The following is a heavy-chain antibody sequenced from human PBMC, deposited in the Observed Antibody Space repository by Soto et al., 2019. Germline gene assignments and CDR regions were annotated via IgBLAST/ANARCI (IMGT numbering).Heavy chain of an antibody. CDR3: ARGLRYCSGGSCYSYYYYYMDV. J-gene: IGHJ6*03. CDR1: GFTFNYYS. V-gene: IGHV3-48*04. CDR2: ISNDRSNI. D-gene: IGHD2-15*01. Sequence: GGSLRLSCAASGFTFNYYSMNWVRQAPGKGLEWVSYISNDRSNIFYADSVKGRFTISRDNAENSLYLQMNGLRAEDTAVYYCARGLRYCSGGSCYSYYYYYMDVWGKGTTVTVSS.